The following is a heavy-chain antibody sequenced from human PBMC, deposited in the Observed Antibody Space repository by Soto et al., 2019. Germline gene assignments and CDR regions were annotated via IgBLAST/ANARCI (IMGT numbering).Heavy chain of an antibody. CDR3: AREASRPTGTSYSSSWYRPHYYGMDV. CDR2: IIPIFGTT. D-gene: IGHD6-13*01. Sequence: GASVKVSCKASGGTFSNYVISWVRQAPGQGLEWMGGIIPIFGTTNYAQNFQGRVTITADEYTRTAYMEVSSLRSEDTAVYYCAREASRPTGTSYSSSWYRPHYYGMDVWGQGTPVTVSS. J-gene: IGHJ6*02. CDR1: GGTFSNYV. V-gene: IGHV1-69*13.